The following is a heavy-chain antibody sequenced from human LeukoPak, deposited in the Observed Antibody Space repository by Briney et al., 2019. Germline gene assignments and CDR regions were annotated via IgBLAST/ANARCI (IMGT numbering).Heavy chain of an antibody. D-gene: IGHD1-14*01. J-gene: IGHJ4*02. CDR1: GFTFDDCA. CDR3: AKTPPSYGR. CDR2: ISGDGATT. Sequence: PGGSLGLSCAVSGFTFDDCAMHWVRQAPGKGLEWVSLISGDGATTYYADSVKGGFTISRDNSKNSLYLQMNSLRTEDTALYYCAKTPPSYGRWRQGTLVTVSS. V-gene: IGHV3-43*02.